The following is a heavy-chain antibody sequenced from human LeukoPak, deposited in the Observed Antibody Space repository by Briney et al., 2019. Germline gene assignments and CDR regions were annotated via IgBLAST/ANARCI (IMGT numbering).Heavy chain of an antibody. CDR2: INPNSGAT. D-gene: IGHD2-2*02. Sequence: ASVTVSCKTCRYTFTIYYMHWVRQARGQGHDWMGWINPNSGATTYTQRFQGRVTMTRDTSISTAYMELSRLRSDVTAVYYCARNPAYCTSTSCYNDYWGQGTLVTVSS. CDR3: ARNPAYCTSTSCYNDY. CDR1: RYTFTIYY. J-gene: IGHJ4*02. V-gene: IGHV1-2*02.